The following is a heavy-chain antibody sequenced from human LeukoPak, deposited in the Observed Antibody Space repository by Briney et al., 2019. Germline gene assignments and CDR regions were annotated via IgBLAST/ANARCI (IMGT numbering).Heavy chain of an antibody. D-gene: IGHD3-10*01. CDR3: AKDLVRILWFGELVGFDY. V-gene: IGHV4-59*12. CDR1: GGSISSYY. J-gene: IGHJ4*02. Sequence: PSETLSLTCTVSGGSISSYYWSWIRQPPGKGLEWIGYIYYSGSTNYNPSLKSRVTISVDTSKNQFSLKLSSVTAADTAVYYCAKDLVRILWFGELVGFDYWGQGTLVTVSS. CDR2: IYYSGST.